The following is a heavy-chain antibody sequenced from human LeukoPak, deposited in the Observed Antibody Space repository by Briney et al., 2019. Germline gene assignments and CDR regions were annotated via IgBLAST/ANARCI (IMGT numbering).Heavy chain of an antibody. V-gene: IGHV4-39*07. D-gene: IGHD1-1*01. CDR1: GGSISSSSYY. CDR3: PRATAGTTYYSYYYMYV. CDR2: IYYSGST. J-gene: IGHJ6*03. Sequence: SETLSLTCTVSGGSISSSSYYWGWIRQPPGKGLEWIGSIYYSGSTYYNPSLKSRVTISVDTSKNQFSLKLSSVTAADTAVYYCPRATAGTTYYSYYYMYVSGKGTPVTISS.